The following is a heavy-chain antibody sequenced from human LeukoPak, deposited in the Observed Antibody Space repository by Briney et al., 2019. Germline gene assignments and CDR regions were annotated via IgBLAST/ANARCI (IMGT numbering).Heavy chain of an antibody. J-gene: IGHJ6*04. D-gene: IGHD3-22*01. CDR1: GFTFSSYA. CDR2: ISGSGGST. CDR3: AKGGLGQTYYYGMDV. V-gene: IGHV3-23*01. Sequence: PGGSLRPSCAASGFTFSSYAMSWVRQAPGKGLGWVSAISGSGGSTYYADSVKGRFTISRDNSKNTLYLQMNSLRAEDTAVYYCAKGGLGQTYYYGMDVWGKGTTVTVSS.